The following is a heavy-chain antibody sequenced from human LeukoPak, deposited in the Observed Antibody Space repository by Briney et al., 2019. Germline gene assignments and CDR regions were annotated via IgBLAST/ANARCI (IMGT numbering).Heavy chain of an antibody. V-gene: IGHV1-18*01. CDR2: ISPYNGNT. Sequence: ASVKVSCKASGYTFNTYGITWVRQAPGQGLEWMGWISPYNGNTNYAQKFQGRVTLTTDTSTSTAYMELRSLRSDDTAVYYCARGPHERSGYPDDWGQGALVTVSS. J-gene: IGHJ4*02. CDR3: ARGPHERSGYPDD. D-gene: IGHD3-22*01. CDR1: GYTFNTYG.